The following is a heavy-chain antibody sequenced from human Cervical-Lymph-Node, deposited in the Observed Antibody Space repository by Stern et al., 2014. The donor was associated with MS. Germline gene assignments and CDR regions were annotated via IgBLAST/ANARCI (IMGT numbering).Heavy chain of an antibody. Sequence: QITLKESGPTLVKPTQTLTLTCTFSGFSLTTSGVGVGWIRQPPGKALEWFALIYWDDDTRYNPSLRTRLTITRDTSRNQVVLTLTNMNPVDTATYFCARIDPDFGDYYFDYWGQGTLVAVSS. CDR3: ARIDPDFGDYYFDY. CDR1: GFSLTTSGVG. CDR2: IYWDDDT. D-gene: IGHD4-17*01. V-gene: IGHV2-5*02. J-gene: IGHJ4*02.